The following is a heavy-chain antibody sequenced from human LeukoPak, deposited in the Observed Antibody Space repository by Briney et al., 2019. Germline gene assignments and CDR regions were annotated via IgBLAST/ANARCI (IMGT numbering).Heavy chain of an antibody. CDR2: VRFEGTEK. CDR3: ARGHNYGSGESVARAY. CDR1: GFTFSEFG. J-gene: IGHJ4*02. Sequence: GGSLRLSCVASGFTFSEFGMHWVRQAPGKGLEWVGFVRFEGTEKFYADSVKGRFTISGDNYENTLYLHMTRLRPEDTAVYYCARGHNYGSGESVARAYWGQGTLVIVSS. D-gene: IGHD3-10*01. V-gene: IGHV3-30*02.